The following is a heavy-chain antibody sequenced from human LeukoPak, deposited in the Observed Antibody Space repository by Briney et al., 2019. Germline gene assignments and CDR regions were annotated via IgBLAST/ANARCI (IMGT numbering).Heavy chain of an antibody. J-gene: IGHJ4*02. D-gene: IGHD3-9*01. CDR3: ARGPGGTLNYDILTFDY. CDR2: INPNSGGT. CDR1: GYTFTGYY. Sequence: ASVKVSCKASGYTFTGYYMHWVRQAPGQGLEWMGWINPNSGGTNYAQKFQGWVTMTRDTSTSTVYMELSSLRSEDTAVYYCARGPGGTLNYDILTFDYWGQGTLVTVSS. V-gene: IGHV1-2*04.